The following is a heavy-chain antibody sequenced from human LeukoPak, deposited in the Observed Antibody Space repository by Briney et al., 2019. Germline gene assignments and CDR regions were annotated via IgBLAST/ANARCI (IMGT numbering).Heavy chain of an antibody. CDR2: IHASVST. Sequence: SETLSLTCTVSGGPISSYYWNWIRQPAGKGLEWIGRIHASVSTNSNPSLKSRVTMSVDTSQNQFSLKLSSVTAADTAVYYCASYGISGAYFDYWGQGTLVTVSS. V-gene: IGHV4-4*07. CDR3: ASYGISGAYFDY. D-gene: IGHD1-20*01. CDR1: GGPISSYY. J-gene: IGHJ4*02.